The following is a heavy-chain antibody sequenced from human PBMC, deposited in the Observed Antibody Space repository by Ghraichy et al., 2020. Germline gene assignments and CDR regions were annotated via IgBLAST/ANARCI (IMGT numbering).Heavy chain of an antibody. CDR1: GGSISSSSYY. D-gene: IGHD3-16*02. V-gene: IGHV4-39*01. CDR2: IYYSGST. J-gene: IGHJ4*02. Sequence: GSLRLSCTVSGGSISSSSYYWGWIRQPPRKGLEWIGSIYYSGSTYYNPSLKSRVTISVDTSKNQFSLKLSSVTAADTAVYYCARSYLGELSLNAYWGQGTLVTVSS. CDR3: ARSYLGELSLNAY.